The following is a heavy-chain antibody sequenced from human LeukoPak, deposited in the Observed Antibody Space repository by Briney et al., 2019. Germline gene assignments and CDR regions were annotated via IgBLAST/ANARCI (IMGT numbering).Heavy chain of an antibody. CDR2: INPGSGAT. Sequence: ASVKVSCKASGYTFTGYYMHWVRQAPGQGLEWMGWINPGSGATNCAQRFHGRVTMTRDTSISTVYMELSRLRSDDTAVYYCAREFYGYDFGFGMDVWGKGTTVTVSS. D-gene: IGHD3-3*01. CDR1: GYTFTGYY. V-gene: IGHV1-2*02. J-gene: IGHJ6*04. CDR3: AREFYGYDFGFGMDV.